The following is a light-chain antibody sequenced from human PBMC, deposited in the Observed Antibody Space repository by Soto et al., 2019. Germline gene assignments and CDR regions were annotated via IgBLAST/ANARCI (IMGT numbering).Light chain of an antibody. Sequence: EIVLTQSPATLSLSPGERATLSCRASQSVSSYLAWYQQKPGQAPSLLIYGAFNRATGIPARFSGSGSGTGFAPIISSLEPGDYAVYYCQQRSNWTFGQGTKVEIK. CDR1: QSVSSY. CDR2: GAF. CDR3: QQRSNWT. V-gene: IGKV3-11*01. J-gene: IGKJ1*01.